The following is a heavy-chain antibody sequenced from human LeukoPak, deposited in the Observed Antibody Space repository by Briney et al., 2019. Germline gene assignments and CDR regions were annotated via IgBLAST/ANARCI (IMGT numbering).Heavy chain of an antibody. V-gene: IGHV1-18*01. CDR3: ARDQGYYDSSGPDY. CDR2: ISAYNGDT. J-gene: IGHJ4*02. Sequence: ASVKVSCKASGYTFTNYGISWVRQAPGQGLEWMGWISAYNGDTNYAQKLQGRVTMTTDTSTSTAYMELRSLRSDDTVVYYCARDQGYYDSSGPDYWGQGTLVTVSS. CDR1: GYTFTNYG. D-gene: IGHD3-22*01.